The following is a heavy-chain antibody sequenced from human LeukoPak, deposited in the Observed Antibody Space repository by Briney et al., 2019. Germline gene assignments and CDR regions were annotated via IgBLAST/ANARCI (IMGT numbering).Heavy chain of an antibody. CDR1: GGSISSGGYY. V-gene: IGHV4-31*03. CDR2: IYYSGST. J-gene: IGHJ2*01. CDR3: ARDGDGDPAHVWYFDL. Sequence: SETLSLTCTVSGGSISSGGYYWSWIRQHPGTGLEWIGYIYYSGSTYYNPSLKSRVTISVDTSKNQFSLKLSSVTAGDPAVYYCARDGDGDPAHVWYFDLWGRGTLVTVSS. D-gene: IGHD4-17*01.